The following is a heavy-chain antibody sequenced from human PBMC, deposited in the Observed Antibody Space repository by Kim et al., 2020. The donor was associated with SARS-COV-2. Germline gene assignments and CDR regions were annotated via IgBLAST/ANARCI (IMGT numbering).Heavy chain of an antibody. CDR2: ISYDGSNK. D-gene: IGHD1-7*01. CDR1: GITFSSYG. CDR3: AKAPIIEGPPVKNYFDP. J-gene: IGHJ5*02. V-gene: IGHV3-30*18. Sequence: GGSLRLSCEASGITFSSYGMHWVRQAPGKGLEWVAGISYDGSNKYYADAVKGRFTVSRDNSKNTLYLQVNSLRPEDTAVYYCAKAPIIEGPPVKNYFDPWGQETPVTVS.